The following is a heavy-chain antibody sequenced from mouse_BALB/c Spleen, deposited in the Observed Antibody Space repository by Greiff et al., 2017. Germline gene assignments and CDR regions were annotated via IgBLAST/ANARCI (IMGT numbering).Heavy chain of an antibody. V-gene: IGHV5-12-2*01. D-gene: IGHD3-1*01. CDR2: ISNGGGST. CDR1: GFTFSSYT. Sequence: DVMLVESGGGLVQPGGSLKLSCAASGFTFSSYTMSWVRQTPEKRLEWVAYISNGGGSTYYPDTVKGRFTISRDNAKNTLYLQMSSLKSEDTAMYYCARQLGPSGAMDYWGQGTSVTVSS. CDR3: ARQLGPSGAMDY. J-gene: IGHJ4*01.